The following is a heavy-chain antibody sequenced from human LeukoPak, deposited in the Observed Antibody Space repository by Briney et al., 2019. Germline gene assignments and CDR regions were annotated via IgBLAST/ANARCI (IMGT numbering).Heavy chain of an antibody. V-gene: IGHV4-61*02. CDR3: ARSLESGYVGP. CDR1: GGSISSGSYY. D-gene: IGHD5-12*01. CDR2: IYTSGST. J-gene: IGHJ5*02. Sequence: PSETLSLTCTVSGGSISSGSYYWSWIRQPAGKGLEWIGRIYTSGSTNYNPSLKSRVTISVDTSKNQFSLKLSSVTAADTAVYYCARSLESGYVGPWGQGTLVTVSS.